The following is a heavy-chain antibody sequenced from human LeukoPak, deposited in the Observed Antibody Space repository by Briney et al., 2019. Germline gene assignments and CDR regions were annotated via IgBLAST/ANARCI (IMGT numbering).Heavy chain of an antibody. D-gene: IGHD3-22*01. Sequence: PSETLSLTCPVSGGSISSSSYSWGWIRQPPGKGLEWIGSIYYSGSTYYNPSLKSRVTISVDTSKNQFSLKLSSVTAADTAVYYCARQSSAYYYDSSGPYFDYRGQGTLVTVSS. CDR2: IYYSGST. CDR3: ARQSSAYYYDSSGPYFDY. J-gene: IGHJ4*02. V-gene: IGHV4-39*01. CDR1: GGSISSSSYS.